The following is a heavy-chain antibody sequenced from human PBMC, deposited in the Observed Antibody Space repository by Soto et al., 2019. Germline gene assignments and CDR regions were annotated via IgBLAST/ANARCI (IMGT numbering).Heavy chain of an antibody. Sequence: QITLNECGPTVVLSAETLTLTCTFSGFSLTTSGVGVGWIRQSPGKAPEWLALIYWDDDKRYSASLKSRLTITKDTSKNQVVLTMASVDPADTATYYCAHRILRTVFGLVTTTAIYIDFWGQGTPVVVSS. V-gene: IGHV2-5*02. CDR3: AHRILRTVFGLVTTTAIYIDF. CDR2: IYWDDDK. D-gene: IGHD3-3*01. J-gene: IGHJ4*02. CDR1: GFSLTTSGVG.